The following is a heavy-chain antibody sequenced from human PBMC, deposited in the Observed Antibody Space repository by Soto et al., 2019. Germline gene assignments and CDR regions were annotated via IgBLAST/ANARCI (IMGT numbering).Heavy chain of an antibody. CDR2: ISYDGSNK. J-gene: IGHJ4*02. CDR3: AKGRYSSSSVPDY. V-gene: IGHV3-30*18. D-gene: IGHD6-6*01. CDR1: GFTFSSYG. Sequence: QVQLVESGGGVVQPGRSLRLSCAASGFTFSSYGMHWVRQAPGKGLEWVAVISYDGSNKYYADSVKGRFTISRDNSKNTLYLQMNSLRAEDTAVYYCAKGRYSSSSVPDYWGQGTLVTVSS.